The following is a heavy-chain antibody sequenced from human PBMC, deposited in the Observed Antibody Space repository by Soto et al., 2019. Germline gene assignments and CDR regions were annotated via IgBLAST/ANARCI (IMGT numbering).Heavy chain of an antibody. J-gene: IGHJ4*02. V-gene: IGHV3-23*01. CDR2: ISGSGETT. CDR3: AKRREGGYYIFDY. CDR1: GFTFSSFA. D-gene: IGHD3-10*01. Sequence: PGGSLRLSCAASGFTFSSFAMSWVRQAPGKGLEWVSSISGSGETTYYADSVKGRLSISRDNSKNTLYLQMNSLRAEDTAVYYCAKRREGGYYIFDYWGQGTPVT.